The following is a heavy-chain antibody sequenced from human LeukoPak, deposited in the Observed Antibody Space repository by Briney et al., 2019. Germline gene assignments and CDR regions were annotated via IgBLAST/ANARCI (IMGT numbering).Heavy chain of an antibody. J-gene: IGHJ4*02. CDR1: GYTFTGYY. Sequence: EASVKVSCKASGYTFTGYYMHWVRQAPGQGLEWMGWINTNTGNPTYAQDFTGRFVFSLDTSVTTTFLEISSLKAEDTAIYYCARSSWIQQSSDFWGQGTLVTVSS. V-gene: IGHV7-4-1*02. CDR3: ARSSWIQQSSDF. D-gene: IGHD5-18*01. CDR2: INTNTGNP.